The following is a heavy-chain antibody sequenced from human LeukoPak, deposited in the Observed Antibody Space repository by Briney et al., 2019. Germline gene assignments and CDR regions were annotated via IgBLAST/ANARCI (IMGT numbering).Heavy chain of an antibody. CDR3: ARSPRYCSGGSCRTLDY. J-gene: IGHJ4*02. CDR1: GFTFSSYE. V-gene: IGHV3-48*03. Sequence: PGGSLRLSCAATGFTFSSYEMNWVRQAPGKGLEWVSYISSSGSTIYYADSVKGRFTISRDNAKNSLYLQMNGLRAEDTAVYYCARSPRYCSGGSCRTLDYWGQGTLVTVSS. CDR2: ISSSGSTI. D-gene: IGHD2-15*01.